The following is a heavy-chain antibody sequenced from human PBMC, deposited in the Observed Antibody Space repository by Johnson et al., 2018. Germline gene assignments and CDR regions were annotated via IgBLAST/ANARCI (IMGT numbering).Heavy chain of an antibody. V-gene: IGHV3-30*18. J-gene: IGHJ3*02. CDR3: EKASSGWITDAFDI. CDR2: ISYDGSNK. Sequence: QVQLVETGGGVVQPGRSLRLSCAASGFTFSSYGMHWVRQAPGKGLEWVAVISYDGSNKYYADSVKGRFTIYRDNSKNTLYLQMNSLRAEDTAVYSCEKASSGWITDAFDIWGQGTMVTVSS. CDR1: GFTFSSYG. D-gene: IGHD6-19*01.